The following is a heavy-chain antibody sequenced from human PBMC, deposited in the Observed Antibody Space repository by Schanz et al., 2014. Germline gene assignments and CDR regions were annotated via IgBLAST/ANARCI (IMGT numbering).Heavy chain of an antibody. CDR3: ARAFGGYDPAGALDY. CDR2: IIPILGIA. D-gene: IGHD5-12*01. V-gene: IGHV1-69*02. J-gene: IGHJ4*02. CDR1: GGTFSSYT. Sequence: QVQLVQSGAEVKKPGSSVKVSCKASGGTFSSYTISWVRQAPGQGLEWMGRIIPILGIANYAQKFQGRVTITADKSTFTAYMDVSSLRSDDTAVYYCARAFGGYDPAGALDYWGQGTLVTVSS.